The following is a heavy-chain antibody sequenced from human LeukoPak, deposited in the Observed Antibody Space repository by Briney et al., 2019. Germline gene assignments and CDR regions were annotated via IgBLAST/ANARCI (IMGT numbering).Heavy chain of an antibody. CDR1: GGSISSGGYY. CDR2: IYYSGST. J-gene: IGHJ3*02. V-gene: IGHV4-31*03. Sequence: SETLSLTCTVSGGSISSGGYYWSWIRQHPGKGLEWIGYIYYSGSTYYNPSLKSRVTISVDTSKNQFSLKLSSVTAADTAVYYCARESYGTMIVVVHRDDAFDIWGQGTMVTVSS. CDR3: ARESYGTMIVVVHRDDAFDI. D-gene: IGHD3-22*01.